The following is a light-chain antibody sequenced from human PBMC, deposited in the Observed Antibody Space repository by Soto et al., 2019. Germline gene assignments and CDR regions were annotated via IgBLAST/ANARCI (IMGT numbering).Light chain of an antibody. CDR3: TSFTSSSTWV. CDR2: EVS. J-gene: IGLJ3*02. V-gene: IGLV2-14*03. Sequence: QSALTQPASVSGSPGQSITISCTGTSSDVGGYNYVSWFQQHPGKAPKLKIYEVSNRPSGVSNRFSGSKSGYTASLTISELQAEDEADYYCTSFTSSSTWVFGGGTTVTVL. CDR1: SSDVGGYNY.